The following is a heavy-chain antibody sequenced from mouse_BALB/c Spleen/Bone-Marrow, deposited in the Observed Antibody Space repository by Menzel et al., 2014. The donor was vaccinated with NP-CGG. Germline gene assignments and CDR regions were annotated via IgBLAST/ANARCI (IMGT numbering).Heavy chain of an antibody. J-gene: IGHJ3*01. CDR2: IDPANGNT. CDR3: ASYYFGSYGFAY. Sequence: VQLQQPGAELVKPGASVKLSCTASGFNIKDTYMHWVKQRPEQGLEWIGRIDPANGNTKYDPKFQGKATITADTSSNTAYLQLGSLTSEDTAVYYCASYYFGSYGFAYWGQGTLVTVSA. CDR1: GFNIKDTY. V-gene: IGHV14-3*02. D-gene: IGHD1-1*01.